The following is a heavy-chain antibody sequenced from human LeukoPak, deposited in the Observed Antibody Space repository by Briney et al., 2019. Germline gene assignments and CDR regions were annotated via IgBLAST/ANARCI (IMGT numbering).Heavy chain of an antibody. CDR3: ANDPNGDYIGAFDF. CDR1: GFIFSRYG. Sequence: GGSLRLSCTGSGFIFSRYGMVWVRQAPGKGLEWVSAMRGDGGDIRYTDSVKGRFTISRDNSKNTLYLQMNSLRAEDTAVYYCANDPNGDYIGAFDFWGQGTVVTVSS. V-gene: IGHV3-23*01. CDR2: MRGDGGDI. J-gene: IGHJ3*01. D-gene: IGHD4-17*01.